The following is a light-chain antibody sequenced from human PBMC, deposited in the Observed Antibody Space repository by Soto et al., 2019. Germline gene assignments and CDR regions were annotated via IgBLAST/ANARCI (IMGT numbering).Light chain of an antibody. CDR3: QQRSSSPLT. J-gene: IGKJ4*01. CDR1: QSFSSY. V-gene: IGKV3-11*01. Sequence: EIVLTQSPATLSLSPGERATLSCRASQSFSSYLAWYQQKPGQAPRLLIYDASSRATGIPARFSGSGSGTDFTLTISSLEPEDFAVYYCQQRSSSPLTFGGGTKVEIK. CDR2: DAS.